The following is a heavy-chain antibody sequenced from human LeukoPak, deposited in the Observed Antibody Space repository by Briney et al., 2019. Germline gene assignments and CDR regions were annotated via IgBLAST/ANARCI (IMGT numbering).Heavy chain of an antibody. J-gene: IGHJ4*02. CDR3: ARLRLYYFDY. CDR2: IYYSGST. V-gene: IGHV4-39*01. D-gene: IGHD3-16*01. CDR1: GGSISSSSYY. Sequence: SETLSLTCTVSGGSISSSSYYWGWIRQPPGKGLEWIGSIYYSGSTYYNPSLKSRVTISVDTSKNQFSLKLSSVTAADTAVYYCARLRLYYFDYWGQGTLVTVSS.